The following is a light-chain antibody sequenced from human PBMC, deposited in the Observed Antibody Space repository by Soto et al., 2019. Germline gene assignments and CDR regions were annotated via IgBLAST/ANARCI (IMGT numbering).Light chain of an antibody. CDR3: QFYDRSQSASV. Sequence: QSVLTQPPSVSGAPGQRVTISCTGSSSNIGAGFDVHWYQQLPGTAPKLLIYGNSNRPSGVADRFSGSKSGPSPSLAITGLQAEDEDDYYYQFYDRSQSASVFGGGTKPTVL. CDR2: GNS. CDR1: SSNIGAGFD. J-gene: IGLJ2*01. V-gene: IGLV1-40*01.